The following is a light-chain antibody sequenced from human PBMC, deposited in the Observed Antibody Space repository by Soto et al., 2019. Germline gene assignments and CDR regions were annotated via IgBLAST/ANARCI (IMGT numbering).Light chain of an antibody. CDR3: CSFAGSFYA. Sequence: QAVVTQPASVSGSPGQSITISCTGSNSDVGRYDLVSWYQQHPGRIPKLIIYEGNQRPSGISERFSGSKSGNTASLTISGLQAEDEADYYCCSFAGSFYAFGTGTKLTVL. CDR1: NSDVGRYDL. CDR2: EGN. J-gene: IGLJ1*01. V-gene: IGLV2-23*01.